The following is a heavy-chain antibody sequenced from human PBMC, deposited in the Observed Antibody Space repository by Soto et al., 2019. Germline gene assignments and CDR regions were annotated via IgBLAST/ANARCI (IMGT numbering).Heavy chain of an antibody. V-gene: IGHV1-18*01. CDR3: ARDNLTLNYDFWSAPLRGRNTIYYYYYMDV. J-gene: IGHJ6*03. CDR1: GYTFTSYG. Sequence: GASVKVSCKASGYTFTSYGISWVRQAPGQGLEWMGWISAYNGNTNYAQKLQGRVTMTTDTSTSTAYMELRSLRSDDTAVYYCARDNLTLNYDFWSAPLRGRNTIYYYYYMDVWGKGTTVTVSS. D-gene: IGHD3-3*01. CDR2: ISAYNGNT.